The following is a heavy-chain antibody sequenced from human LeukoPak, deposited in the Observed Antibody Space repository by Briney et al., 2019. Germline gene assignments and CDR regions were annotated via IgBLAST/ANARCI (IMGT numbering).Heavy chain of an antibody. CDR2: IYYSGST. J-gene: IGHJ5*02. V-gene: IGHV4-59*08. D-gene: IGHD6-13*01. CDR1: GASISSYY. Sequence: SESLSLTCTVSGASISSYYWSWVRQPPGKGLEWIRYIYYSGSTNYNPSLKSRVTISVDTSKNQFSLKLSSVTAADTAVYYCARAIHPSSSWYLGNWFDHWGQGTLVTVSS. CDR3: ARAIHPSSSWYLGNWFDH.